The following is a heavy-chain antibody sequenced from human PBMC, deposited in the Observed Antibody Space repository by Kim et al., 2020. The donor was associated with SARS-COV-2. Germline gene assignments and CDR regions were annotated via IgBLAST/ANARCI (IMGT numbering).Heavy chain of an antibody. D-gene: IGHD1-1*01. Sequence: GGSLRLSCAASGFAFSSYSMNWVRQAPGKGLEWVSSISSSSSYISYADSVKGRFTISRDNAKNSLYLQMNSLRAEDTAVYYCAKRTEGDYWGQGTLVTVSS. CDR2: ISSSSSYI. V-gene: IGHV3-21*01. J-gene: IGHJ4*02. CDR1: GFAFSSYS. CDR3: AKRTEGDY.